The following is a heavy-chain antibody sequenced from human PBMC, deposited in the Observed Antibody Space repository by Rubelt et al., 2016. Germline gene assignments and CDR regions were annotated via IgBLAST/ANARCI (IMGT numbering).Heavy chain of an antibody. D-gene: IGHD6-25*01. CDR1: GFTFEDYG. V-gene: IGHV3-20*04. Sequence: GSLRLSCAASGFTFEDYGMTWVRQAPGKGLEWVSGIIWNGVGTGYAASVKGRFTISRDNAKNSLYLQMNSLRAEDTAVYYCAKPGDFPGYSSAENAFDIWGRGAMVTVSS. CDR3: AKPGDFPGYSSAENAFDI. CDR2: IIWNGVGT. J-gene: IGHJ3*02.